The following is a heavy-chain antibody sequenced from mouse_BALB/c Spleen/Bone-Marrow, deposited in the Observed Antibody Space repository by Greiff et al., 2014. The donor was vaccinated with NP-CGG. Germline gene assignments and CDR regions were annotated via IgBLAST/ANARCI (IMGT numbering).Heavy chain of an antibody. CDR2: INPYNDDT. V-gene: IGHV1-14*01. J-gene: IGHJ2*01. Sequence: VQLKQSGPELVKPGASVKMSCKASGCTFTSYIMHWVKQKPGQGLEWIGYINPYNDDTKYNEKFKGKATLTSDKSSSTAYMELSSLTSEDSAVYYCARSYGSPFDYWGQGTTLTVSS. CDR1: GCTFTSYI. D-gene: IGHD1-1*01. CDR3: ARSYGSPFDY.